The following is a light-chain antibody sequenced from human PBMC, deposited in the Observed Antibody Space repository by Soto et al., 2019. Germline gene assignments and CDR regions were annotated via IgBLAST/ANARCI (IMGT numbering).Light chain of an antibody. CDR1: QDINSW. Sequence: DIQMTQSPSSVSASVGDRVTITCRASQDINSWLAWYQQKPGKAPKLLIDAASTLQSGVPSRFSGTGSGTDFTLTISSLQPEDSATYYCQLAYSVPFPFGPGTKVDIK. J-gene: IGKJ3*01. V-gene: IGKV1-12*02. CDR2: AAS. CDR3: QLAYSVPFP.